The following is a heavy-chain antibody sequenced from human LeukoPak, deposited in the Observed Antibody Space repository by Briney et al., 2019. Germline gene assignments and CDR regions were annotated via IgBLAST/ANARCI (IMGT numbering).Heavy chain of an antibody. D-gene: IGHD6-19*01. V-gene: IGHV3-23*01. CDR1: GFTFSSYA. Sequence: GGSLRLSCAASGFTFSSYAMSWVRQAPGKGLEWVSDISGSGSNTYYADSVKGRFTISRDNTKNTLYLQMNSLRAEDTAVYYCARPTGIAVAGTYYWGQGTLVTVSS. CDR3: ARPTGIAVAGTYY. J-gene: IGHJ4*02. CDR2: ISGSGSNT.